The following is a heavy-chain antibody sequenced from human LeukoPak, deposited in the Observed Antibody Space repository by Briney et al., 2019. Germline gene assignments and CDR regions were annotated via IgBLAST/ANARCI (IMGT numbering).Heavy chain of an antibody. CDR2: IYYSGST. J-gene: IGHJ4*02. D-gene: IGHD6-19*01. CDR1: GGSISSYY. V-gene: IGHV4-59*08. CDR3: ARYSSGPADY. Sequence: PSETLSLTCTVSGGSISSYYWSWIRQPPGKGLEWNGYIYYSGSTNYNPSLKSRVTISVDTSKNQFSLKLSSVTAADTAVYYCARYSSGPADYWGQGTLVTVSS.